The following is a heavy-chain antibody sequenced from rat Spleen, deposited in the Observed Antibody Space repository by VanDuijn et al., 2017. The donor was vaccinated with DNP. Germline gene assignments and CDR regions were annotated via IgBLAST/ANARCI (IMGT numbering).Heavy chain of an antibody. D-gene: IGHD1-11*01. CDR1: GFSLTSNS. Sequence: QVQLKESGPGLVQPSQTMSLTCTVAGFSLTSNSVHWVRQSPGKGLEWMGVIWNNGGTRYNSVLKSRLSISRDTSKNQVFLKMNSLQTDDTGTYYCTRDGGYNLRAMDAWGQGTSVTVSS. V-gene: IGHV2-41*01. CDR2: IWNNGGT. CDR3: TRDGGYNLRAMDA. J-gene: IGHJ4*01.